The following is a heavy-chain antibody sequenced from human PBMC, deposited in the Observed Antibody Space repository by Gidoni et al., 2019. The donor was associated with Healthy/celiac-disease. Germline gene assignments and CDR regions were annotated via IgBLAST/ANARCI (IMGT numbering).Heavy chain of an antibody. CDR2: ISYDGSNK. CDR3: ARDERGYGGNSGGAFDI. Sequence: QVLLLESGGGVVQPGRSLRLPCAASRFPFSRYAMHWVRQAPGKGLEWVAVISYDGSNKYYADSVKGRFTISRDNSKNTLYLQMNSLRAEDTAVYYCARDERGYGGNSGGAFDIWGQGTMVTVSS. V-gene: IGHV3-30-3*01. D-gene: IGHD4-17*01. CDR1: RFPFSRYA. J-gene: IGHJ3*02.